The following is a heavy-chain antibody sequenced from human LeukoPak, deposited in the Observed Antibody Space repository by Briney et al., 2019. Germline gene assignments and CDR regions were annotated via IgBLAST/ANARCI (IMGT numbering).Heavy chain of an antibody. Sequence: SETLSLTCTVSGSSISSWYWSWIRQPPGKGLEWIGYIYYSGSTYYNPSLKSRVTISVDTSKNQFSLKVSSVTAADTAVYYCARDAGHQLSRRNYYAMDVWGQGTAVTVSS. J-gene: IGHJ6*02. CDR1: GSSISSWY. CDR3: ARDAGHQLSRRNYYAMDV. CDR2: IYYSGST. V-gene: IGHV4-59*12. D-gene: IGHD2-2*01.